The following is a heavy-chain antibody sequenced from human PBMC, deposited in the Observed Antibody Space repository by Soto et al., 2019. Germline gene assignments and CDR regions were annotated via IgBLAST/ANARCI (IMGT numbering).Heavy chain of an antibody. CDR2: ITNTGGYT. D-gene: IGHD2-15*01. J-gene: IGHJ6*02. CDR3: ASRLSTHGDFYGMDL. V-gene: IGHV3-11*05. CDR1: GFTFSDSY. Sequence: QVQLVESGGGLVKPGGSLRLSCAASGFTFSDSYMSWIRQAPGKGLEWVSYITNTGGYTNYADSVKGRFTISRDNAQNSLYLQMNSLRAEDTAVYYCASRLSTHGDFYGMDLWGQGTTVTVSS.